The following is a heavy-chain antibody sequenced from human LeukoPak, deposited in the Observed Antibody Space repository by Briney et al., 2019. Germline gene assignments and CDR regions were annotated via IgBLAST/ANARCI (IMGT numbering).Heavy chain of an antibody. D-gene: IGHD6-13*01. J-gene: IGHJ3*02. CDR3: ASEGINSSSLREAFDI. Sequence: PSETLSLTCTVSGSSVSSYYWSWIRQPPGKGLEWIGYIYYSGSTNYNPSLKSRVTISVDTSKNQFSLKLSSVTAADTAVYYCASEGINSSSLREAFDIWGQGTMVTVSS. CDR1: GSSVSSYY. CDR2: IYYSGST. V-gene: IGHV4-59*08.